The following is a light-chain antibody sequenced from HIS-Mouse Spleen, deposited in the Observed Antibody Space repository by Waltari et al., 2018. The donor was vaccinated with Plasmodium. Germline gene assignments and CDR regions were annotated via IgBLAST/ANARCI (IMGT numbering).Light chain of an antibody. J-gene: IGKJ3*01. CDR2: GAS. Sequence: IVMTQSPATLSVSQGERATLSCRASQRVSSYSAWYQQKPGQAPRCLIYGASTRATGLPSRFSGSGSGTEFTLTISSLQSEDFAVYYCQQYNNWPFTFGPGTRVDIK. CDR3: QQYNNWPFT. V-gene: IGKV3-15*01. CDR1: QRVSSY.